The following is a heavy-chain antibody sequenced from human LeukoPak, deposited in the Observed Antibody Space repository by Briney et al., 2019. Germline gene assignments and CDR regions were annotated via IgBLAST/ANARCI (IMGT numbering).Heavy chain of an antibody. Sequence: TLSLTCTVSGGSISSGGYYWSWIRQHPGKGLEWIGYIYYSGSTYYSPSLKSRVTISVDTSKNQFSLKLSSVTAADTAVYYCARDYPEYSGFRAFDIWGQGTMVTVSS. CDR1: GGSISSGGYY. J-gene: IGHJ3*02. CDR2: IYYSGST. V-gene: IGHV4-31*03. CDR3: ARDYPEYSGFRAFDI. D-gene: IGHD3-10*01.